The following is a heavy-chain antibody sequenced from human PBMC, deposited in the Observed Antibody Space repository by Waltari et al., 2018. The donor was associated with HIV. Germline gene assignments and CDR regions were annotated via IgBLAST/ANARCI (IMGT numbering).Heavy chain of an antibody. CDR2: IFDTGRT. CDR1: GGSISSGLYY. Sequence: QLQLQESGPGLVTPSETLSLTCPVPGGSISSGLYYWGWIRLPPGKWLVWIGSIFDTGRTYDNPSLMGRATMSVETSKNRFSLQLGSVTAAETAVYYCARQRQSRRDPFDYWGQGTLVTVSS. J-gene: IGHJ4*02. CDR3: ARQRQSRRDPFDY. V-gene: IGHV4-39*01.